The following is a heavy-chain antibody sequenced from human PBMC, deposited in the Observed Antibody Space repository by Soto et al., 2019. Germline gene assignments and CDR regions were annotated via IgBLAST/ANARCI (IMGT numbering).Heavy chain of an antibody. CDR2: ISAYNGNT. V-gene: IGHV1-18*01. CDR1: GYTFTSYG. J-gene: IGHJ3*02. CDR3: ATAYGATIGGFLLEAGYDAFDI. D-gene: IGHD5-12*01. Sequence: QVQLVQSGAEVKKPGASVKVSCKASGYTFTSYGISWVRQAPGQGLEWMGWISAYNGNTNYAQKRQGRVTMTTDTSTRTAYMELRSLRSDDTAVYYCATAYGATIGGFLLEAGYDAFDIWGQGTMVTVSS.